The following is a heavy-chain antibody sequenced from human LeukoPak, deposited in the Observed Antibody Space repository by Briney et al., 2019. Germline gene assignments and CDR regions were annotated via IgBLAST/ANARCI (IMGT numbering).Heavy chain of an antibody. V-gene: IGHV3-30*18. CDR3: AKDRGLYYYDSGGAYDY. CDR2: TSYDGTNK. Sequence: GGPLRLSCAASGFTFSGYGMHWVRQAPGKGLEWVAVTSYDGTNKHYADSVKGRFTISRDNSKNTLYLQMNSLRAEDTAVYYCAKDRGLYYYDSGGAYDYWGQGTLVTVSS. CDR1: GFTFSGYG. D-gene: IGHD3-22*01. J-gene: IGHJ4*02.